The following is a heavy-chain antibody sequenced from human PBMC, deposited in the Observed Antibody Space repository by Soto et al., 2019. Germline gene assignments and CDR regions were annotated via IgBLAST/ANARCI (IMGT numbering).Heavy chain of an antibody. J-gene: IGHJ6*03. CDR1: GYTFTSYG. CDR2: MNPNSGNT. V-gene: IGHV1-8*01. Sequence: DSLKVSCKASGYTFTSYGINWVRQATGQGLERMGWMNPNSGNTGYAQKFQGRVTMTRNTSISTAYMELSSLRSEDTAVYYCATGGTTRMTSVTKVVCRDLRGNGTAVTAS. D-gene: IGHD4-17*01. CDR3: ATGGTTRMTSVTKVVCRDL.